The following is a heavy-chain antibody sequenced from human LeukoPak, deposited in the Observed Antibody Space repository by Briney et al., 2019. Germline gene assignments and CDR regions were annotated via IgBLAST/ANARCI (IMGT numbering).Heavy chain of an antibody. D-gene: IGHD2-2*01. CDR3: AKAHQYCSSTSCSDYYYYYMDV. J-gene: IGHJ6*03. Sequence: GGSLRLSCAASGFTFSTYAMSWVRQAPGKGLEWVSAISGSGGSTYYADSVKGRFTISRDNSKNTLYLQMNSLRAEDTAVYYCAKAHQYCSSTSCSDYYYYYMDVWGKGTTVTVSS. V-gene: IGHV3-23*01. CDR2: ISGSGGST. CDR1: GFTFSTYA.